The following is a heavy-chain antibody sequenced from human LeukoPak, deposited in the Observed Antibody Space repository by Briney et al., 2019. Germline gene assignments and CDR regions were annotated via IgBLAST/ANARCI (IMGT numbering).Heavy chain of an antibody. D-gene: IGHD6-13*01. CDR2: IYTSGST. V-gene: IGHV4-4*07. J-gene: IGHJ4*02. CDR1: GGSISSYY. Sequence: SETLSLTCTVSGGSISSYYWSWIRQPAGKGLEWIGRIYTSGSTNYNPSLKSRVTMSVDTSTNQFSLKLSSVTAADTAVYYCARSGIAAAGIRLGYFDYWGQGTLVTVSS. CDR3: ARSGIAAAGIRLGYFDY.